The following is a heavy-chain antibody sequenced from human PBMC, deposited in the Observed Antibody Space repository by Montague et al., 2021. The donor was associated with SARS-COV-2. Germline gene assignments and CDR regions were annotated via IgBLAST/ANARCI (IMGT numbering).Heavy chain of an antibody. Sequence: SETLSLTCTVSGGSIGNWTYYWGWARQPPGKGLEWTGNTYNTGSTFYNPSLMSRVTKSLDTSKNQLSLNLSSVTAADTAVYYCARMLEWYCDLWGRGTLVMVSS. J-gene: IGHJ2*01. V-gene: IGHV4-39*07. CDR3: ARMLEWYCDL. CDR1: GGSIGNWTYY. CDR2: TYNTGST. D-gene: IGHD3-3*01.